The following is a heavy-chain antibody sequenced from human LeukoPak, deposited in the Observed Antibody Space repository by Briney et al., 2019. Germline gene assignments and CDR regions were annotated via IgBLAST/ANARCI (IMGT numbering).Heavy chain of an antibody. D-gene: IGHD3-10*01. Sequence: GGSLRLSWAASGFTFNNYGMHWVRQAPGKGLEWVAIIWYDGSNKYYIDSVKGRFTISRDNYKNTLYLQMNSLRAEDTAVYYCARDRGKWELFADYWGQGILVTVSS. CDR2: IWYDGSNK. J-gene: IGHJ4*02. CDR3: ARDRGKWELFADY. CDR1: GFTFNNYG. V-gene: IGHV3-33*01.